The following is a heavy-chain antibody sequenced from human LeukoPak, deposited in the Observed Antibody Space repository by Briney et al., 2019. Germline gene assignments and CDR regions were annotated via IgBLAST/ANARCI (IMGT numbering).Heavy chain of an antibody. CDR2: INPNSGGT. CDR1: GYTFTGYY. J-gene: IGHJ4*02. Sequence: GASVKVSCKASGYTFTGYYMHWVRQAPGQGLEWMGWINPNSGGTNYAQKFQGRVTMTRDTSISTAYMELSRLRSDDTAVYYCARDLEAVAGPIPFDYWGQGTLVTVSS. CDR3: ARDLEAVAGPIPFDY. D-gene: IGHD6-19*01. V-gene: IGHV1-2*02.